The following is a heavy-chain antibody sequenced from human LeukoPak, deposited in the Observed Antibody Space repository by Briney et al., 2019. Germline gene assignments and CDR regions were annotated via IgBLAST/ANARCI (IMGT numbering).Heavy chain of an antibody. Sequence: SETLSLTCAVYGGSFSGYYWSWIRQPPGKGLEWIGEINHSGSTNYNPSLKSRVTISVDTSKNQFSLKLSSVTAADTAVYYCAREVPGPYYDFWGGSLYRGWFDPWGQGTLVTVSS. CDR3: AREVPGPYYDFWGGSLYRGWFDP. CDR2: INHSGST. D-gene: IGHD3-3*01. CDR1: GGSFSGYY. J-gene: IGHJ5*02. V-gene: IGHV4-34*01.